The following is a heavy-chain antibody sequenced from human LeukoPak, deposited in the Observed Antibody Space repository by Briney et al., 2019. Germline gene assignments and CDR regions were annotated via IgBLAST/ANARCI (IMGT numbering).Heavy chain of an antibody. V-gene: IGHV4-34*01. J-gene: IGHJ6*02. Sequence: SETLSLTCAVYGGSFSGYYCSWIRQPPGKGPEWIGEINHSGSTNYNPSLKSRVTISVDTSKNQFSLKLSSVTAADTAVYYCARGLGSGLNYGMDVWGQGTTVTVSS. CDR2: INHSGST. CDR3: ARGLGSGLNYGMDV. CDR1: GGSFSGYY. D-gene: IGHD6-19*01.